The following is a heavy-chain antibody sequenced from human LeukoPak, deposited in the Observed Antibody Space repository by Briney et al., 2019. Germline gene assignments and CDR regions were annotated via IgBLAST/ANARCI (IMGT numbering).Heavy chain of an antibody. CDR2: MNPNSGNT. J-gene: IGHJ4*02. CDR1: GYTFTSYD. Sequence: ASVTVSCKASGYTFTSYDINWVRQAPGQGLEWMGWMNPNSGNTGYAQKFQGRVTMTRNTSISTAYMELSSLRSEDTAVYYCARDFTMVRGVRPPFGYWGQGTLVTVSS. V-gene: IGHV1-8*01. CDR3: ARDFTMVRGVRPPFGY. D-gene: IGHD3-10*01.